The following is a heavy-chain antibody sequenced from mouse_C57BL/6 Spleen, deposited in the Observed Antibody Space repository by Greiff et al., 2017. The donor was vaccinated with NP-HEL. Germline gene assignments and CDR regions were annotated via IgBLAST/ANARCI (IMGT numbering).Heavy chain of an antibody. V-gene: IGHV1-82*01. D-gene: IGHD1-1*01. Sequence: QVQLKESGPELVKPGASVKISCKASGYAFSSSWMNWVKQRPGKGLEWIGRIYPGDGDTNYNGKFKGKATLTADKSSSTAYMQLSSLTSEDSAVYFCAREETTVGDCYFDVWGTGTTVTVSS. CDR1: GYAFSSSW. CDR3: AREETTVGDCYFDV. J-gene: IGHJ1*03. CDR2: IYPGDGDT.